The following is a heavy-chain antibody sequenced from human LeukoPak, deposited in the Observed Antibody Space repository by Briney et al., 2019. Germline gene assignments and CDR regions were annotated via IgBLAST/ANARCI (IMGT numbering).Heavy chain of an antibody. V-gene: IGHV6-1*01. CDR2: TYYRSKWYN. D-gene: IGHD1-26*01. Sequence: SQTLSLTCALSGDSVSSNSAAWNWVRQSPSRGLEWLGRTYYRSKWYNDYAVSVKSRITINPDTSKNQFSLQLNSVTPEDTAVYYCARVVGAKPAQPFDYWGQGTLVTVSS. CDR1: GDSVSSNSAA. CDR3: ARVVGAKPAQPFDY. J-gene: IGHJ4*02.